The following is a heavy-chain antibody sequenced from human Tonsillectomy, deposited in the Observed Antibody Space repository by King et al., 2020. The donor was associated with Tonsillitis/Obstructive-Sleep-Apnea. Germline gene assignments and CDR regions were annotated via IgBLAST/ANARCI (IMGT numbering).Heavy chain of an antibody. CDR1: GFTFSYYA. J-gene: IGHJ4*02. V-gene: IGHV3-30*04. Sequence: VQLVESGGGVVQPGRSLRLSCAASGFTFSYYAMHWVRQAPGKGLEWVAVISYDGSNKYYADSVKGRFTISRDNSKNTLYLQMNSLRAEDTALYYCARDLPIEVLPAAIKGGFDYWGRGTLVSVSS. CDR3: ARDLPIEVLPAAIKGGFDY. CDR2: ISYDGSNK. D-gene: IGHD2-2*02.